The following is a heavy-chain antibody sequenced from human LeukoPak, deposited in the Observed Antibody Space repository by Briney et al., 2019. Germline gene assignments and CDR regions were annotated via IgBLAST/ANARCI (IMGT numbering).Heavy chain of an antibody. CDR3: ASSLLTYYYGSGGLDY. V-gene: IGHV1-2*04. J-gene: IGHJ4*02. D-gene: IGHD3-10*01. CDR2: INPNSGGT. CDR1: GYTFTGYY. Sequence: ASVKVSCKASGYTFTGYYMHWVRQAPGQGLEWMGWINPNSGGTNYAQKFQGWVTMTRDTSISTAYMELSRLRSDDTAVYYCASSLLTYYYGSGGLDYWGQGTLVTVSS.